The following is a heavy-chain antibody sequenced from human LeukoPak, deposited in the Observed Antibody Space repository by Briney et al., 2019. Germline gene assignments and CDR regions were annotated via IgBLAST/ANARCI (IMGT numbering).Heavy chain of an antibody. CDR3: ARDLDGSGSYYTDY. Sequence: ASVKVSCRASGYTFTGYGISWVRQAPGQGPEWMGWISAYNGNTNYAQKLQGRVTMTTDTSTSTAYMELRSLRSDDTAVYYCARDLDGSGSYYTDYWGQGTLVTVSS. CDR2: ISAYNGNT. D-gene: IGHD3-10*01. J-gene: IGHJ4*02. CDR1: GYTFTGYG. V-gene: IGHV1-18*01.